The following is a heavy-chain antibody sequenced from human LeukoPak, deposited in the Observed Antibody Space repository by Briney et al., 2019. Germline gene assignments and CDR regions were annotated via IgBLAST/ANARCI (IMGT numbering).Heavy chain of an antibody. CDR3: ARFSSSWYGVDV. Sequence: PSETLSLTCTVSGGPINSYFWTWIRQPPGKGLEWIGYIYYSGSTNYNPTLKSRVTISVDTSKNHFSLKLSSVTAADTAVYYCARFSSSWYGVDVWGKGITVTVSS. J-gene: IGHJ6*04. CDR2: IYYSGST. D-gene: IGHD6-13*01. CDR1: GGPINSYF. V-gene: IGHV4-59*01.